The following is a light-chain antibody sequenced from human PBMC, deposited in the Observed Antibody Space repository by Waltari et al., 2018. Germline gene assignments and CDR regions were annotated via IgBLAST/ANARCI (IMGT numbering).Light chain of an antibody. CDR2: YDS. J-gene: IGLJ3*02. Sequence: GKTARITCGGNNIGSNSVHWYQLKPGQAPVLVIYYDSDRPSGIPERFSGSNSGNTATLTISRVEAGDEADYYCQVWDNSSDQGVFGGGTKLTVL. V-gene: IGLV3-21*04. CDR3: QVWDNSSDQGV. CDR1: NIGSNS.